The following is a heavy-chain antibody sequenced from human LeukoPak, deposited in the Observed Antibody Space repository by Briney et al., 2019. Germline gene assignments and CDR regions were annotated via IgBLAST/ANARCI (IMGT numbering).Heavy chain of an antibody. CDR1: GGSFSGYY. Sequence: PSGTLSLTCAGYGGSFSGYYWRWIRQTPGRGGGGVGENNHSGTTNYNPSLKSRVTISVDTSKNQFSLELSSVTAADTAVYYCARGYPDSSGYYYGSWFDPWGQGTLVTVSS. V-gene: IGHV4-34*01. CDR2: NNHSGTT. D-gene: IGHD3-22*01. CDR3: ARGYPDSSGYYYGSWFDP. J-gene: IGHJ5*02.